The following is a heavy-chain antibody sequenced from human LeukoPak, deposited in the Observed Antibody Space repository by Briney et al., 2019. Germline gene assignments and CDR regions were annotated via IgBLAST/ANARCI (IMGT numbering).Heavy chain of an antibody. CDR3: AKDLRWGFDY. CDR2: ISANGGNT. D-gene: IGHD7-27*01. Sequence: PGGSLRLSCAASGFTFSSYAMSWVRQAPGKGLEWVSAISANGGNTYYADSVKGRFTISRDNSKNTLYLQMNSLRPEDTAVYYCAKDLRWGFDYWGRGTLVTVSS. CDR1: GFTFSSYA. J-gene: IGHJ4*02. V-gene: IGHV3-23*01.